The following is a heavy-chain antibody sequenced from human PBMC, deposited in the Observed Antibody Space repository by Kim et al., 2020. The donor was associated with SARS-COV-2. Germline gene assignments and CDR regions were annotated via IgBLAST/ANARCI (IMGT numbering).Heavy chain of an antibody. Sequence: SETLSLTCTVSGGSINSYHWSRIRQPPGKGLEWIGYISNSGGPIYIPSLRSRVTISVDTSKNQFFLKLSSVTATDTAVYYCARHEYSSGMPSFDYWGQGTMVTV. V-gene: IGHV4-59*08. CDR1: GGSINSYH. D-gene: IGHD3-10*01. CDR3: ARHEYSSGMPSFDY. J-gene: IGHJ4*02. CDR2: ISNSGGP.